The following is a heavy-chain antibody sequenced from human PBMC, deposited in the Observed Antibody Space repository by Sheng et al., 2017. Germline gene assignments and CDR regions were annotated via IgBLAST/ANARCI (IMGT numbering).Heavy chain of an antibody. Sequence: EEQLVESGGGLVQPGGSLRLSCAASGYTFSNYWMHWVRQAPGKGLVWVSRINTDGSITNYADSVKGRFTISRDNAKSTLYLQMNGLRAEDTALYYCTKDTTGFRDSWGQGTLGHRIL. J-gene: IGHJ4*02. CDR1: GYTFSNYW. CDR2: INTDGSIT. D-gene: IGHD1-1*01. CDR3: TKDTTGFRDS. V-gene: IGHV3-74*01.